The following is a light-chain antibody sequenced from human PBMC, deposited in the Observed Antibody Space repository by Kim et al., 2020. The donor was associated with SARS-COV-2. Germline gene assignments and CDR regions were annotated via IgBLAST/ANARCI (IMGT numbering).Light chain of an antibody. V-gene: IGLV3-21*04. J-gene: IGLJ1*01. Sequence: APGKTARINYGGNEIGSKSVHWYQQKPVQAPVLVIYFDGDRPSGMPERFSGYNSGNTAALTISRVEAGDEADCYCQVWDSTSDHYVFGTGTQLTVL. CDR1: EIGSKS. CDR3: QVWDSTSDHYV. CDR2: FDG.